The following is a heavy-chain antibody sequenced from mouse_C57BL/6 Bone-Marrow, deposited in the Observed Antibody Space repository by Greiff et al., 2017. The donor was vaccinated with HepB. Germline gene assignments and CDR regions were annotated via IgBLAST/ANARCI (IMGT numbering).Heavy chain of an antibody. J-gene: IGHJ2*01. D-gene: IGHD2-4*01. CDR1: GFTFTDYY. Sequence: EVQLQESGGGLVQPGGSLSFSCAASGFTFTDYYMSWVRQPPGNALEWLGFIRNKANGYTTEYSSSVKGRFTISRDNSQSILYLQMNALGAEDSASYYCASGYDYYYFDYWGQGTTLTVSS. CDR2: IRNKANGYTT. V-gene: IGHV7-3*01. CDR3: ASGYDYYYFDY.